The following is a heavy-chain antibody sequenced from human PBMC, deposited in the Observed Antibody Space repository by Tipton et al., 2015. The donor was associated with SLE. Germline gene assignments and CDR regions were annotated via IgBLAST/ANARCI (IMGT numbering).Heavy chain of an antibody. CDR3: TTTSSPGWFGVRLDAFEI. CDR2: ICKSVRT. D-gene: IGHD3-10*01. CDR1: YSSISGGSFC. Sequence: TLSLTCTVSYSSISGGSFCWGWIRQPPGRGQAWSGTICKSVRTSDQTSLQSRVTISIDTSKNQFSLKLTSVTAADTAVDYCTTTSSPGWFGVRLDAFEIWGQGTMVTVSS. J-gene: IGHJ3*02. V-gene: IGHV4-39*01.